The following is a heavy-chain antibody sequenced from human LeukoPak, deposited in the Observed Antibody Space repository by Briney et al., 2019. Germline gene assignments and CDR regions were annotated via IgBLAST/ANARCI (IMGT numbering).Heavy chain of an antibody. V-gene: IGHV3-11*04. CDR1: GFTFSDYY. D-gene: IGHD4-17*01. CDR2: ISSSTSTI. J-gene: IGHJ4*02. CDR3: ARSSPGNYGAYQFDY. Sequence: GGSLRLSCAASGFTFSDYYMSWIRQAPGKGLEWVSYISSSTSTIYYADSVKGRFTISRDNAKNSLCLQMNSLRAEDTAVYYCARSSPGNYGAYQFDYWGQGTLVTVSS.